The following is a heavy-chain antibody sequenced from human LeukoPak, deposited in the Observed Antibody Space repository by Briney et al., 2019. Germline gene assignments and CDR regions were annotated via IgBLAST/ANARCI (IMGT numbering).Heavy chain of an antibody. CDR2: IYYSGST. CDR1: GGSISSYY. Sequence: SETLSLTCTVSGGSISSYYWSWIRQPPGKGLEWIGYIYYSGSTNYNPSLKSRVTISVDMSKNQFSLKLSSVTAADTAVYYCARDGLGYAFDIWGQGTMVTVSS. CDR3: ARDGLGYAFDI. J-gene: IGHJ3*02. V-gene: IGHV4-59*01. D-gene: IGHD3/OR15-3a*01.